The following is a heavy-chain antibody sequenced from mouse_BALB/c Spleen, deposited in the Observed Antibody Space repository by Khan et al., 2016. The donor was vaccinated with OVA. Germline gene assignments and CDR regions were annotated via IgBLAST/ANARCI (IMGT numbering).Heavy chain of an antibody. V-gene: IGHV9-3-1*01. CDR1: GFTFTNYG. D-gene: IGHD2-14*01. Sequence: QIQLVQSGPELKKPGETVQISCKASGFTFTNYGMNWVRQAPGKGLKWMGWINTYTGEPTFTDDFKGRFAFSLETSASTDYLQINSLKNEDAATYFCARVRYNGTMDFWGQGTSVTVSS. CDR3: ARVRYNGTMDF. CDR2: INTYTGEP. J-gene: IGHJ4*01.